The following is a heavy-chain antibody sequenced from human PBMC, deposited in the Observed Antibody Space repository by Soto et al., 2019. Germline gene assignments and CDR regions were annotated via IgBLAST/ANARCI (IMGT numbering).Heavy chain of an antibody. Sequence: QVQLVQSGAEVKKPGSSVKVSCKASGGTFSSYTITWVRQAPGQGLEWMGRIIPSSGRANYAQKFQGRVTIPADKSTSTPYMELSSLRSEDTAVYYCARLGGNSGYELWGKGTLVSVSS. CDR2: IIPSSGRA. CDR3: ARLGGNSGYEL. J-gene: IGHJ4*02. D-gene: IGHD5-12*01. CDR1: GGTFSSYT. V-gene: IGHV1-69*02.